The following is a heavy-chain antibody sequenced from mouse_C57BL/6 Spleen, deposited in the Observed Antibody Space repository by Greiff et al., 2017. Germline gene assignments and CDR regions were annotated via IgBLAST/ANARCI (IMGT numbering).Heavy chain of an antibody. CDR2: INPNNGGT. V-gene: IGHV1-26*01. D-gene: IGHD1-1*01. J-gene: IGHJ4*01. CDR1: GYTFTDYY. Sequence: VQLQQSGPELVKPGASVKISCKASGYTFTDYYMNWVKQSHGKSLEWIGDINPNNGGTSYNQKFKGKATLTVDKSSSTAYMELRSLTSEDSAVYYCARREYSFYAMDYWGQGTSVTVSS. CDR3: ARREYSFYAMDY.